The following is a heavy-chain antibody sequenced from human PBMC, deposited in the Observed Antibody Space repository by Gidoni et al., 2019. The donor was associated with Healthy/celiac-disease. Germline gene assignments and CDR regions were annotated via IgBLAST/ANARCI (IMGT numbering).Heavy chain of an antibody. CDR3: ARSGYYYDSRGPNDY. CDR2: IKQDGSEK. D-gene: IGHD3-22*01. J-gene: IGHJ4*02. Sequence: EVQLVESGGGLVQPGGSLRLSCAASGFTFSSYWMSWVRQAPGKGLEWVANIKQDGSEKYYVDSVKGRFTISRDNAKNSLYLQMNSLRAEDTAVYYCARSGYYYDSRGPNDYWGQGTLVTVSS. V-gene: IGHV3-7*01. CDR1: GFTFSSYW.